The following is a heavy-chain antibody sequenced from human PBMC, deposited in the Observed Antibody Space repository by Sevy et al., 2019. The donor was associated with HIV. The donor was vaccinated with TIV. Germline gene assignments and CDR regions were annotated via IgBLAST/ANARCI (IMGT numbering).Heavy chain of an antibody. D-gene: IGHD6-13*01. J-gene: IGHJ6*02. CDR1: GGSISSGDYY. CDR3: ARERQQLDYYYYGMDV. CDR2: IYYSGST. V-gene: IGHV4-30-4*01. Sequence: SETLSLTCTVSGGSISSGDYYWSWIRQPPGKGLEWIGYIYYSGSTYYNPSLKSRVTISVDTSKNQFSLKLGSVTAADTAVYYCARERQQLDYYYYGMDVWGQGTTVTVSS.